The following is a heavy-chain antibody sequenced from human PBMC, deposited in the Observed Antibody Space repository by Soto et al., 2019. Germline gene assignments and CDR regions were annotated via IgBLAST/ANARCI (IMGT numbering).Heavy chain of an antibody. CDR3: VRVPTPVPAALDI. V-gene: IGHV4-30-2*01. CDR1: GGSISSGGYS. Sequence: PSETLSLTCAVSGGSISSGGYSWNWIRQPPGKGLEWIGYIYYGGSTYYNPSLQSRVTMSVDRSRNQFSLKLNSVTTADTAVYYCVRVPTPVPAALDIWGQGTKVTVSS. CDR2: IYYGGST. D-gene: IGHD2-15*01. J-gene: IGHJ3*02.